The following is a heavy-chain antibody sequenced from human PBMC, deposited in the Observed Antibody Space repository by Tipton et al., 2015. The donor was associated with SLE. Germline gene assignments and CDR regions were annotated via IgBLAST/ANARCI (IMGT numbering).Heavy chain of an antibody. CDR3: TRYGEWQYNDINDMDL. V-gene: IGHV3-74*01. J-gene: IGHJ5*02. D-gene: IGHD3-22*01. CDR1: GFPFSNYW. CDR2: ISFDGATT. Sequence: SLRLSCAASGFPFSNYWMHWVRQTPGKGLVWVARISFDGATTNYADSMKGRFTVSRDNAKNTLFLHINSLRAWDTGLYYCTRYGEWQYNDINDMDLCGEGSLVTVSS.